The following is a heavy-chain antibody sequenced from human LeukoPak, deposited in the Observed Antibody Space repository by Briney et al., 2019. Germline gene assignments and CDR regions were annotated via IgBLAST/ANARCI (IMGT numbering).Heavy chain of an antibody. CDR1: GGSFSGYY. Sequence: MPSETLSLTCAVYGGSFSGYYWSWIRQPPGKGLEWMGEINHIGSTNYNPSLKSRVTISVDTSKNQFSLKLSSVTAADTAVYYCARGTAVAGSFDYWGQGTLVTVSS. CDR3: ARGTAVAGSFDY. CDR2: INHIGST. V-gene: IGHV4-34*01. D-gene: IGHD6-19*01. J-gene: IGHJ4*02.